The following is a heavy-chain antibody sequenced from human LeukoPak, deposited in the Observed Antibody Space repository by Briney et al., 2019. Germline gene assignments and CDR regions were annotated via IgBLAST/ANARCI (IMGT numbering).Heavy chain of an antibody. CDR1: GFIFSSYG. V-gene: IGHV3-30*02. CDR2: IQYDGSNK. J-gene: IGHJ4*02. Sequence: TGGSLRLSCVAPGFIFSSYGMHWVRQAPGKGLEWVAYIQYDGSNKQYADSVKGRFTISRDSSKNTLYLQMNSLRAEDTAVYYCARGWEGYFDYWGQGTLVTVSS. CDR3: ARGWEGYFDY. D-gene: IGHD6-19*01.